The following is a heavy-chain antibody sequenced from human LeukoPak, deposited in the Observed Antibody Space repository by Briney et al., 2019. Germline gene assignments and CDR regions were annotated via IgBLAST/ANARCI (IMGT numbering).Heavy chain of an antibody. CDR1: GYTFTSYG. CDR2: ISAYNGNT. V-gene: IGHV1-18*01. Sequence: ASVKVSCKASGYTFTSYGISWVRQAPGQGLEWMGWISAYNGNTNYAQKLQGRVTMTTDTSTCTAYMELRSLRSDDTAVYYCARDYDFWSGRILTTFDYWGQGTLVTVSS. CDR3: ARDYDFWSGRILTTFDY. J-gene: IGHJ4*02. D-gene: IGHD3-3*01.